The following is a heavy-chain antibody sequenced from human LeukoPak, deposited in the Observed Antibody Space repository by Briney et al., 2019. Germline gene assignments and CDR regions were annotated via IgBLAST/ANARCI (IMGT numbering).Heavy chain of an antibody. CDR3: ASEMITMIVVVITTHNDAFDI. V-gene: IGHV3-30-3*01. D-gene: IGHD3-22*01. CDR1: GFTFSSYA. CDR2: ISYDGSNK. J-gene: IGHJ3*02. Sequence: AGGSLRLSCAASGFTFSSYAMHWVRQAPGKGLEWVAVISYDGSNKYYADSVKGRFTISRDNSKNTLYLQMNSLRAEDTAVYYCASEMITMIVVVITTHNDAFDIWGQGTMVTVSS.